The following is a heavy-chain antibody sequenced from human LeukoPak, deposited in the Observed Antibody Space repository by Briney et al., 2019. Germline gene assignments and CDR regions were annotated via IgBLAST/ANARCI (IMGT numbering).Heavy chain of an antibody. CDR2: IYYSGST. CDR1: GGSISSSSSY. CDR3: ARRGYYYDNYYYYMDV. Sequence: SETLSRTCTVSGGSISSSSSYWGWIRHPPGTGLEWIGSIYYSGSTYYNPSLKSRVTISVDTSKNQFSLKLSSVTAADTAVYYCARRGYYYDNYYYYMDVWGKGTTVTISS. J-gene: IGHJ6*03. D-gene: IGHD3-22*01. V-gene: IGHV4-39*01.